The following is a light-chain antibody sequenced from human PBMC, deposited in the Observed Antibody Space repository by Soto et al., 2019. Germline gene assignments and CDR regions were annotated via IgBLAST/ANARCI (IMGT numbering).Light chain of an antibody. Sequence: QAVVTQPPSVSGAPGQRVTISCTGSSSNIGAGYDVHWYQQLPGTAPKLLIYGNSNRPSGVPDRFSGSKSGTSASLAITGLQAEDEADYNCQSYDSSLSSVFGGGTQLTVL. CDR3: QSYDSSLSSV. J-gene: IGLJ7*01. CDR2: GNS. CDR1: SSNIGAGYD. V-gene: IGLV1-40*01.